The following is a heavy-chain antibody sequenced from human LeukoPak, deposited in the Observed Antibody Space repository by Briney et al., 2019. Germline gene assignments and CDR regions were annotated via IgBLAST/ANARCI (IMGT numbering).Heavy chain of an antibody. CDR3: ARLDANFADF. J-gene: IGHJ4*02. Sequence: SQTLSLTCAISGDSVSSNSAAWNWIRQSPSRGLEWLGRTYYRSRWYSGYAVSMKSRINISPDTSRSQFSLQLDSVTPEDTAVYYCARLDANFADFWGQGTLVTVSS. CDR1: GDSVSSNSAA. CDR2: TYYRSRWYS. D-gene: IGHD1-7*01. V-gene: IGHV6-1*01.